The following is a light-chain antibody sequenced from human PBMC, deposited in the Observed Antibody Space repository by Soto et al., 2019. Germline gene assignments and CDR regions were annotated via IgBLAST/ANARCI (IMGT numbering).Light chain of an antibody. Sequence: QSVLTQPASVSGSPGQSITISCTGTSSDVGSYNLVSWYQQHPGKAPKLMIYEGSKRPSGVSNRFSGSKSGNTASLTISGLQAEDEADYYCCSYARSSLYGFGTGTNVTVL. CDR1: SSDVGSYNL. V-gene: IGLV2-23*01. CDR2: EGS. J-gene: IGLJ1*01. CDR3: CSYARSSLYG.